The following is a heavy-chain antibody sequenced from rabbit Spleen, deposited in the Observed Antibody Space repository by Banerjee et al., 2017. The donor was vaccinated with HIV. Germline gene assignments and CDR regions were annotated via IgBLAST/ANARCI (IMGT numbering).Heavy chain of an antibody. CDR2: IYAGTSGFVGAT. CDR3: ARWTSSDGYFDL. V-gene: IGHV1S45*01. D-gene: IGHD1-1*01. CDR1: GFAFTTYYM. Sequence: QEQLKESGGRLVTPGGSLTLSCKASGFAFTTYYMSWVRQAPGKGLEWIGSIYAGTSGFVGATYYASWAAGRFTISKTSSTAVALQMTSLTAADTATYFRARWTSSDGYFDLWGPGTLVTVS. J-gene: IGHJ4*01.